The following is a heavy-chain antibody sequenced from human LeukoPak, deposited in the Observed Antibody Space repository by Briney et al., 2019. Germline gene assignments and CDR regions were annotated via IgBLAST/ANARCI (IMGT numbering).Heavy chain of an antibody. D-gene: IGHD6-19*01. V-gene: IGHV4-34*01. Sequence: SETLSLTCAVYGGSFSGYYWSWIRQPPGKGLEWIGEINHSGSTNYNPSLKSRVTISVDTSKNQFSLKLSSATATDTAVYYCARARYSSGWLNYWGQGTLVTVSS. CDR1: GGSFSGYY. CDR2: INHSGST. J-gene: IGHJ4*02. CDR3: ARARYSSGWLNY.